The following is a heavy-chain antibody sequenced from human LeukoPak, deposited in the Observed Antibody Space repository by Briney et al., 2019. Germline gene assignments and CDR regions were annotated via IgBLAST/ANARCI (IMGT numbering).Heavy chain of an antibody. CDR1: GYTFTGYY. CDR3: ARVSPDYSSSWYRLWVDP. Sequence: ASVKVSCKASGYTFTGYYMHWVRQAPGQGLEWMGWINPNSGGTNYAQKFQGRVTMTRDTSISTAYMELSRLRSDDTAVYYCARVSPDYSSSWYRLWVDPWGQGTLVTVSS. V-gene: IGHV1-2*02. J-gene: IGHJ5*02. CDR2: INPNSGGT. D-gene: IGHD6-13*01.